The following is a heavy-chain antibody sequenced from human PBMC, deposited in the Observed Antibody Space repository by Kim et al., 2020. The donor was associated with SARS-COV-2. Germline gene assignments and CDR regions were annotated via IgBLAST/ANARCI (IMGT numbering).Heavy chain of an antibody. J-gene: IGHJ4*02. CDR3: ARFGELYTY. V-gene: IGHV3-48*02. D-gene: IGHD3-16*01. CDR2: STI. Sequence: STIYYANSVKGRFTISRDNAKNSLYLQMNSLRDEDTAVYYCARFGELYTYWGQGTLVTVSS.